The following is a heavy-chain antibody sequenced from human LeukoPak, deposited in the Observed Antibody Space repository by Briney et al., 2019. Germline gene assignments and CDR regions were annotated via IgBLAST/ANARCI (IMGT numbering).Heavy chain of an antibody. Sequence: GASVKVSCKASGYTFTGYYMHWVRQAPGQGLEWMGWINPNSGGTNYAQKFQGRVTMTRDTSISTAYMELSRLRSDDTAVYYCARVRGFGEGYFDYWGQGTLVTVSS. V-gene: IGHV1-2*02. CDR2: INPNSGGT. CDR1: GYTFTGYY. D-gene: IGHD3-10*01. CDR3: ARVRGFGEGYFDY. J-gene: IGHJ4*02.